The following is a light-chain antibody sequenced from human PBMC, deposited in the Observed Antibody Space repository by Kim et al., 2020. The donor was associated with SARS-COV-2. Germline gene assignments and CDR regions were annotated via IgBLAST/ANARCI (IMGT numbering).Light chain of an antibody. J-gene: IGKJ2*01. CDR1: ESIGTY. CDR3: QQYSSFPYT. V-gene: IGKV1-17*01. CDR2: LAS. Sequence: DIQMTQSPSSLSASVGDRVTITCRASESIGTYLLWYQQKPGRAPKLLIYLASTLESGVPSRFSGSGSGTEFSLTISSLQPEDFATYYCQQYSSFPYTFGQGTKLEI.